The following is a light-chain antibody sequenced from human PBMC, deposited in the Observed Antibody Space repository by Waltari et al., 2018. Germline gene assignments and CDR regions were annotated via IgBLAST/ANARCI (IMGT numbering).Light chain of an antibody. Sequence: QSALTQPASVCGSPGQSITIPCTGTCSVVVWYNCVSWYQQHPGKVPKLLIFDVSNRPSGVSNRFSGSKSGNTASLTISGLQAEDESDYYCCSFTSRSTWVFGGGTKLTVL. CDR3: CSFTSRSTWV. CDR1: CSVVVWYNC. CDR2: DVS. J-gene: IGLJ3*02. V-gene: IGLV2-14*01.